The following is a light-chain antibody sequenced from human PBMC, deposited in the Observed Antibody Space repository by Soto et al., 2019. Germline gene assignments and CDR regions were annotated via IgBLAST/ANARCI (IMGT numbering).Light chain of an antibody. CDR2: DAS. Sequence: EIVLTQSPAPLSLSPGERATLSCRASQSVSSYLAWYQQKPGQAPSLLIYDASNRATGIPARFSGSGSGTDFTLTISSLVPEDFAVYYCQQRSNSFTFGPGPNVYIK. V-gene: IGKV3-11*01. CDR1: QSVSSY. CDR3: QQRSNSFT. J-gene: IGKJ3*01.